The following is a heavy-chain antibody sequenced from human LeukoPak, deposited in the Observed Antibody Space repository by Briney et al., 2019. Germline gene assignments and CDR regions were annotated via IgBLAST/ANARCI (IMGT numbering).Heavy chain of an antibody. J-gene: IGHJ6*03. CDR2: ISGSGGST. Sequence: GGSLRLSCAASGFTFSSYAMSWVRQAPGKGLEWVSAISGSGGSTYYADSVKGRFTISRDNSKNTLYLQMNSLRAEDTAVYYCARGASLTTVVTRGNYMDVWGKGTTVTVSS. D-gene: IGHD4-23*01. CDR1: GFTFSSYA. CDR3: ARGASLTTVVTRGNYMDV. V-gene: IGHV3-23*01.